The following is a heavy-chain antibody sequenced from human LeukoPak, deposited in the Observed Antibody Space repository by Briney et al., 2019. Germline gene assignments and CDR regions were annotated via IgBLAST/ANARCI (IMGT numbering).Heavy chain of an antibody. Sequence: GGSLRLSCAVSGITLSNYGMRWVRQAPGKGLEWVAGISGSGGGTNYADSVKGRFTISRDNRKNTLYLQMNSLRAEDTAVYFCAKRGVVIRVILVGFHKEAYYFDSWGQGALVTVSS. V-gene: IGHV3-23*01. CDR1: GITLSNYG. CDR2: ISGSGGGT. CDR3: AKRGVVIRVILVGFHKEAYYFDS. D-gene: IGHD3-22*01. J-gene: IGHJ4*02.